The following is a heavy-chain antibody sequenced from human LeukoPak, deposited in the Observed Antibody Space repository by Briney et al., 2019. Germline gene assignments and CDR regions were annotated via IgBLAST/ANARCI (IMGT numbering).Heavy chain of an antibody. CDR3: AKGEDGYSRPY. D-gene: IGHD5-24*01. V-gene: IGHV3-23*01. Sequence: PGGSLRLSCAAAGFTFSSYAMSWVRQAPGKGLEWVSAISGSGGGTYYADSVKGRFTISRDNSKNTLYLQMNSLRAEDTAVYYCAKGEDGYSRPYWGQGTLVTVSS. CDR2: ISGSGGGT. J-gene: IGHJ4*02. CDR1: GFTFSSYA.